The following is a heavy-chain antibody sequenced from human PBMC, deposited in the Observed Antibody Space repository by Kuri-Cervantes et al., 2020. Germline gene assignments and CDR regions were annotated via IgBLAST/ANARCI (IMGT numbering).Heavy chain of an antibody. Sequence: GGSLRLSCAASGFTFSSYSMNWVRQAPGEGLEWVSSISSSSTYIYYADSVKGRFTISRDNAKNSLYLQMNSLRAEDTAVYYCARDRPGSYDSDFDYWGQGTLVTVSS. CDR2: ISSSSTYI. D-gene: IGHD1-26*01. CDR3: ARDRPGSYDSDFDY. CDR1: GFTFSSYS. V-gene: IGHV3-21*01. J-gene: IGHJ4*02.